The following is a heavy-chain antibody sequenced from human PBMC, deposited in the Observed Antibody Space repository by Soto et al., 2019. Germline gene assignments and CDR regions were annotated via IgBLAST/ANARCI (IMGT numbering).Heavy chain of an antibody. CDR2: IYSGGST. CDR1: GFTVSSNY. CDR3: ARTPSSDCSSTSCYLYADYYGMDV. J-gene: IGHJ6*02. V-gene: IGHV3-53*01. D-gene: IGHD2-2*01. Sequence: GGSLRLSCAASGFTVSSNYMIWVRQAPGKGLEWVSVIYSGGSTYYADSVKGRFTISRDNSKNTLYLQMNSLRAEDTAVYYCARTPSSDCSSTSCYLYADYYGMDVWGQGTTVTVSS.